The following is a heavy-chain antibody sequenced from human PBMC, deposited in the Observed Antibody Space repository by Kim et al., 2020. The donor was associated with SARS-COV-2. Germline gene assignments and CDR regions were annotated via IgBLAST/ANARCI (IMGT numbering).Heavy chain of an antibody. CDR3: AKASITMIVVAPDY. J-gene: IGHJ4*02. CDR1: GFTFSSYA. V-gene: IGHV3-23*01. Sequence: GGSLRLSCAASGFTFSSYAMSWVRQAPGKGLEWVSAISGSGGSTYYADSVKGRFTISRDNSKKTLYLQMNSLRAEDTAVYYCAKASITMIVVAPDYWGQGTLVTASS. CDR2: ISGSGGST. D-gene: IGHD3-22*01.